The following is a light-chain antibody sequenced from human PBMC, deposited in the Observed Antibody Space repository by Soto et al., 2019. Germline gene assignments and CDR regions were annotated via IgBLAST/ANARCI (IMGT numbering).Light chain of an antibody. CDR1: SSDVGGYNY. V-gene: IGLV2-14*03. CDR2: AVS. J-gene: IGLJ2*01. CDR3: SSYTSSTPGVL. Sequence: QSALTQPASVSGSPGQSITLSCTGTSSDVGGYNYVSWYQHHPGKAPKIMIYAVSTRPSGVSNRFSASKSGNTASLTISGLQAEDEADYYSSSYTSSTPGVLFGGGTKLTVL.